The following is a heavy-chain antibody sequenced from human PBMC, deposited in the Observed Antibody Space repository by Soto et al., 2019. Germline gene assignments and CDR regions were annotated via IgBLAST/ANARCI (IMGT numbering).Heavy chain of an antibody. CDR3: TRSITMVRGVSLTYYYYGMDV. Sequence: GGSLRLSCAASGFTFSGSAMHWVRQASGKGLEWVGRIRSKANSYATAYAASVKGRFTISRDDSKNTAYLQMNSLKTEDTAVYYCTRSITMVRGVSLTYYYYGMDVWGQGTTGTV. CDR1: GFTFSGSA. J-gene: IGHJ6*02. V-gene: IGHV3-73*01. CDR2: IRSKANSYAT. D-gene: IGHD3-10*01.